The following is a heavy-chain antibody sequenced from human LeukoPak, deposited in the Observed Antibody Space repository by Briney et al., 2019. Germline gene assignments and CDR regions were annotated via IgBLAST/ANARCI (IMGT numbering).Heavy chain of an antibody. CDR1: GFTLSSYA. CDR3: AGDSTRFGGVDFDY. J-gene: IGHJ4*02. Sequence: VGSLRLSCAAPGFTLSSYAMHWVRQAPGKGLEWVAVISYAGSNKYYANSVKGRFTISRDNSKNTLYLQMNSLRAEDTAVYYCAGDSTRFGGVDFDYWGQGTLVTVSS. D-gene: IGHD3-16*01. V-gene: IGHV3-30-3*01. CDR2: ISYAGSNK.